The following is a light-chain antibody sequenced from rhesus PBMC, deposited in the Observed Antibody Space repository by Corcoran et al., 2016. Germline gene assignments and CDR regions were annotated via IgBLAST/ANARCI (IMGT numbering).Light chain of an antibody. J-gene: IGKJ3*01. CDR2: GAS. V-gene: IGKV3-24*04. CDR1: QSVGSY. CDR3: QQESNWIFT. Sequence: EIVLTQSPATLALSPGERATLSCRASQSVGSYLAWYQQKPGQAPRLLIYGASSRATGIPDRFSGSGSGTDFTLTISSLEPEDVGVYYCQQESNWIFTFGPGTKLDIK.